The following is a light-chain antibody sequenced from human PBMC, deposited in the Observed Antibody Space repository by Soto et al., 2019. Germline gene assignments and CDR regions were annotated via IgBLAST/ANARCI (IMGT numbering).Light chain of an antibody. J-gene: IGKJ2*01. CDR1: QSVSSNY. CDR2: GAS. Sequence: PGERATLSCRASQSVSSNYLAWYQQKPGQTPRLLIYGASSRATGIPDRFSGSGSGTDFTLTISRLEPEDFAVYYCQQYGSSPYTFGQGTKLEIK. V-gene: IGKV3-20*01. CDR3: QQYGSSPYT.